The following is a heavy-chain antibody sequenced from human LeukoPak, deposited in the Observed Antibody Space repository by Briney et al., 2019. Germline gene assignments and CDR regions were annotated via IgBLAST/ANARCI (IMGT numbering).Heavy chain of an antibody. V-gene: IGHV3-11*05. CDR2: ISSSSSYT. CDR1: GFTFSDYY. J-gene: IGHJ4*02. D-gene: IGHD4-17*01. Sequence: GGSLRLSCAASGFTFSDYYMSWIRQAPGKGLEWVSYISSSSSYTNYADSVKGRFTISRDNAKNSLYLQMHSLRAEDTAVYYCARVPAYGDYFDYWGQGTLVTVSS. CDR3: ARVPAYGDYFDY.